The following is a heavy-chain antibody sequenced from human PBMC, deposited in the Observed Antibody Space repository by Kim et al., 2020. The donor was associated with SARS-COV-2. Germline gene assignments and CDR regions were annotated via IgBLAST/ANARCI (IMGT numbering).Heavy chain of an antibody. CDR1: GFTFSSYG. D-gene: IGHD3-3*01. Sequence: GGSLRLSCAASGFTFSSYGMHWVRQAPGKGLEWVAVIWYDGSNKYYADSVKGRFTISRDNSKNTLYLQMNSLRAEDTAVYYCARGTSYYDFWSGYYIPDNDAFDIWGQGTMVTVSS. CDR3: ARGTSYYDFWSGYYIPDNDAFDI. J-gene: IGHJ3*02. V-gene: IGHV3-33*01. CDR2: IWYDGSNK.